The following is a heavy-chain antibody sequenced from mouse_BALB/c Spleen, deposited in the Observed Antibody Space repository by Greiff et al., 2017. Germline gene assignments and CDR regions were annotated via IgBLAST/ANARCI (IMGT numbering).Heavy chain of an antibody. Sequence: VHLVESGPGLVQPSQSLSITCTVSGFSFTSYGVHWVRQSPGKGLEWLGVIWSGGSTDYNAAFISRLSISKDNSKSQVFFKMNSLQANDTAIYYCARNLVRRGGYYFDDWGQGTTLTVSS. J-gene: IGHJ2*01. CDR1: GFSFTSYG. V-gene: IGHV2-2*02. CDR2: IWSGGST. CDR3: ARNLVRRGGYYFDD. D-gene: IGHD2-14*01.